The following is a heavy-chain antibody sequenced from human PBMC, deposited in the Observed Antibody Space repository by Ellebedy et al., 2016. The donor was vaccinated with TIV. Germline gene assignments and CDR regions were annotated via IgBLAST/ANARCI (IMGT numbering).Heavy chain of an antibody. J-gene: IGHJ4*02. Sequence: MPSETLSLTCAVYGGSFSGYYWSWIRQPPGKGLEWIGEINHSGSTNYNPSLKSRVTISVDTSKNQFSLKLSSVTAADTAVYYCARVKYRLVHYWGQGTLVTVSS. V-gene: IGHV4-34*01. CDR1: GGSFSGYY. CDR2: INHSGST. D-gene: IGHD6-19*01. CDR3: ARVKYRLVHY.